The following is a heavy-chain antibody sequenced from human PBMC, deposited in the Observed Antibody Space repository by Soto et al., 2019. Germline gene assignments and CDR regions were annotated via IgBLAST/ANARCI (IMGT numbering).Heavy chain of an antibody. V-gene: IGHV4-31*11. D-gene: IGHD2-21*02. CDR1: GGSISSGGYY. Sequence: PSETLSLTCAVSGGSISSGGYYWSWIRQHPGKGLEWIGYIYYSGSTYYNPSLKSRVTISVDTSKNQFSLKLSSVTAADTAVYYCARALGSVVVTALEDYYYGMDVWGQGTKVTVSS. CDR2: IYYSGST. J-gene: IGHJ6*02. CDR3: ARALGSVVVTALEDYYYGMDV.